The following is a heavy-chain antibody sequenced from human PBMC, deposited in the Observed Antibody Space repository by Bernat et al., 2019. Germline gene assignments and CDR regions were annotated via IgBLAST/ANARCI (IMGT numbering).Heavy chain of an antibody. CDR2: INHSGST. Sequence: QVQLQQWGAGLLKPSETLSLTCAVYGGSFSGYYWSWIRQPPGKGLEWIGEINHSGSTNYNPSLKSRVTISVDTAKSQLSLKLSSVTAADTAVYYCARTRSGCDYGGNSELDYWGQGTLVTVSS. CDR3: ARTRSGCDYGGNSELDY. CDR1: GGSFSGYY. D-gene: IGHD4-23*01. J-gene: IGHJ4*02. V-gene: IGHV4-34*01.